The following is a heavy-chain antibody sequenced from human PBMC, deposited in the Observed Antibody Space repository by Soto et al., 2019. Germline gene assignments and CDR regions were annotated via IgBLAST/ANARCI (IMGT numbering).Heavy chain of an antibody. CDR3: AGYRIVGASFDY. CDR1: GGSVSSGSYY. D-gene: IGHD1-26*01. V-gene: IGHV4-39*01. Sequence: PSETLSLTCTVSGGSVSSGSYYWSWIRQPPGKGLEWIGSIYYSGSTYYNPSLKSRVTISVDTSKNQFSLKLSSVTAADTAVYYCAGYRIVGASFDYWGQGTLVTVSS. CDR2: IYYSGST. J-gene: IGHJ4*02.